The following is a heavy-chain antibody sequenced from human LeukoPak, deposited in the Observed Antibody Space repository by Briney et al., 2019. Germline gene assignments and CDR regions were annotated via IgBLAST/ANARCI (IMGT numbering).Heavy chain of an antibody. J-gene: IGHJ3*02. V-gene: IGHV4-59*08. D-gene: IGHD2-2*01. Sequence: SETLSLTCTVSGGSISSYYWSWIRQPPGKGLEWIGYIYYSGSTNYNPSLKSRVTISVDTSKNQFSLKLSSVTAADTAVYHCARLPDCSSTSCLKGAFDIWGQGTMVTVSS. CDR2: IYYSGST. CDR1: GGSISSYY. CDR3: ARLPDCSSTSCLKGAFDI.